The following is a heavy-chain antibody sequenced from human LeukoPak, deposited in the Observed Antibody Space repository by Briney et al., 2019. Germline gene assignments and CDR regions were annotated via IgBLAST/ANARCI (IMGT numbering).Heavy chain of an antibody. CDR3: AKFRSTSLHDAFHI. V-gene: IGHV3-23*01. Sequence: GGSLRLSCAASGFLFYTYAMTWVRQAPGRGLEWVSLISGSGDSTYYADSVKGRFTISRDNSNNTLYLQMSGLRAEDTAVYCCAKFRSTSLHDAFHIWGQGTMVTVSS. CDR2: ISGSGDST. D-gene: IGHD2-2*01. CDR1: GFLFYTYA. J-gene: IGHJ3*02.